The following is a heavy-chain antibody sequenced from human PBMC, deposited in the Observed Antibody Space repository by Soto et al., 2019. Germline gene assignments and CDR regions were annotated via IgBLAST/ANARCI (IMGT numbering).Heavy chain of an antibody. CDR1: GGSISSSSYY. D-gene: IGHD3-9*01. V-gene: IGHV4-39*01. J-gene: IGHJ4*02. CDR3: ARHRGYYDILTGYYTELNFDC. CDR2: IYYSGTT. Sequence: PSETLSLTCTVSGGSISSSSYYWGWIRQPPGKGLEWIGSIYYSGTTYYNPSLKSRVTISVDTSKNQFSLKLSSVTAADTAVYYCARHRGYYDILTGYYTELNFDCWGQGTLVTVSS.